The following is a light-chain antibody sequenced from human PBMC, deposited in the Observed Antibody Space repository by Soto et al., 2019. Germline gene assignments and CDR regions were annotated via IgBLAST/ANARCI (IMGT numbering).Light chain of an antibody. Sequence: QAVVTQPPSASGTPGQRVTISCSGSSSNIGGNTVNWYQKVPGAAPKLTIFSNTQRPSGVPDRYSGSKSGTSASLAIGGLQSEDEADYYCSTWDDSLNGPLFGGGTKLTVL. CDR3: STWDDSLNGPL. V-gene: IGLV1-44*01. J-gene: IGLJ2*01. CDR2: SNT. CDR1: SSNIGGNT.